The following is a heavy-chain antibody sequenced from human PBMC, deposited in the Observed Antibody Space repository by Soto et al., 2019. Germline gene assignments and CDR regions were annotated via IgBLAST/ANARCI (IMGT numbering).Heavy chain of an antibody. Sequence: EGQLLQSGGGLVQPGESLRLSCAASGFTFSSSGMSWVRQAPGKGLEWVSSISIRGDYRYYAVSVKGRFTISRDNSKNTLYLQMSSLPAEDTAVYYCANHGSFDFWGQGTMVAVSS. D-gene: IGHD2-15*01. J-gene: IGHJ3*01. CDR2: ISIRGDYR. V-gene: IGHV3-23*01. CDR1: GFTFSSSG. CDR3: ANHGSFDF.